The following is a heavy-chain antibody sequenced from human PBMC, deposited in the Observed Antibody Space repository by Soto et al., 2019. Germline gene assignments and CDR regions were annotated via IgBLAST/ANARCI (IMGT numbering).Heavy chain of an antibody. CDR1: GDSISSGGYY. J-gene: IGHJ4*02. D-gene: IGHD1-20*01. CDR3: ATSQKGYNWNYFDH. CDR2: IYYSGST. Sequence: PSETLSLTCTVSGDSISSGGYYWSWIRQHPGKGLEWIGYIYYSGSTDYIPSLKSRITISLDTSKNHFSLKLSSVTAADTAVYYCATSQKGYNWNYFDHWGQGALVTVS. V-gene: IGHV4-31*03.